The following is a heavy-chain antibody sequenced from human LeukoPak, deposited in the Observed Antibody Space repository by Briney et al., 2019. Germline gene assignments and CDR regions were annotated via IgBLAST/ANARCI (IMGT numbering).Heavy chain of an antibody. CDR1: GYTFTGYY. J-gene: IGHJ5*02. D-gene: IGHD6-19*01. CDR2: MNPNSGNT. Sequence: ASVKVFCKASGYTFTGYYMHWVRQAPGQGLEWMGWMNPNSGNTGYAQKFQGRVTMTRNTSISTAYMELSSLRSEDTAVYYCARGYSSGWYKKTFDPWGQGTLVTVSS. V-gene: IGHV1-8*02. CDR3: ARGYSSGWYKKTFDP.